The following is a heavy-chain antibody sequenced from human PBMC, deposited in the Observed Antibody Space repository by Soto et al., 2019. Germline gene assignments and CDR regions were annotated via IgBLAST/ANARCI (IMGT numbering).Heavy chain of an antibody. V-gene: IGHV2-5*02. CDR1: GFSLNTRGVG. Sequence: QITLKESGPTLVKPTQTLTLTCTFSGFSLNTRGVGVGWIRQPPGKALEWLALIYWDDDEGYSPSLRSRLTMTKDTSKTQVVLTMTNMDPVDSATSYCAHRTRGYSYQVDYCGQGTVVTVSS. D-gene: IGHD5-18*01. J-gene: IGHJ4*02. CDR2: IYWDDDE. CDR3: AHRTRGYSYQVDY.